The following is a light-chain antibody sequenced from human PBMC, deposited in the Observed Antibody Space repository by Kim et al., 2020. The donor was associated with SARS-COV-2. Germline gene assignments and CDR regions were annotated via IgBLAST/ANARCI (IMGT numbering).Light chain of an antibody. V-gene: IGLV3-19*01. CDR2: GRN. CDR1: SRRSQF. J-gene: IGLJ2*01. CDR3: TSRDSIGYHVV. Sequence: ALGQTVPPTGKGDSRRSQFGNWMQKSLGQSTVLVIYGRNSRPAWIPDQFSGARSGDKASLTITGAQAEEEADYYCTSRDSIGYHVVFGRGTKLTVL.